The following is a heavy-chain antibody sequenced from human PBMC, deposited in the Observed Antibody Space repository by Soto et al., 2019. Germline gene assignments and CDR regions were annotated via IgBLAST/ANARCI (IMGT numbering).Heavy chain of an antibody. CDR3: AKELAVAGPFDY. V-gene: IGHV3-23*01. J-gene: IGHJ4*02. Sequence: GGSLRLSCAVSGFSFRSSPMSWVRRAPGKGLEWVSGINGGDDSKHYAESVRGRFTISRDNSKNTLYLQMNSLRAEDTAVYYCAKELAVAGPFDYWGQGTLVTVSS. CDR1: GFSFRSSP. D-gene: IGHD6-19*01. CDR2: INGGDDSK.